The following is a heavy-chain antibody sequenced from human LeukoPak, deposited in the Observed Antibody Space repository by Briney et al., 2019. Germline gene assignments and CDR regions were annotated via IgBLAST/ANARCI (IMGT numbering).Heavy chain of an antibody. CDR3: ARRGTSGWAYYFDS. D-gene: IGHD6-19*01. J-gene: IGHJ4*02. Sequence: SETLSLTCDVSGDSISSSSNYWGWVRHLPGKGLEWIGSVYRSGSTYYNPSLKSRVTISVDTSKNQFTLNLTSVTAADTAVYHCARRGTSGWAYYFDSWGPGSLLTVSS. CDR1: GDSISSSSNY. CDR2: VYRSGST. V-gene: IGHV4-39*01.